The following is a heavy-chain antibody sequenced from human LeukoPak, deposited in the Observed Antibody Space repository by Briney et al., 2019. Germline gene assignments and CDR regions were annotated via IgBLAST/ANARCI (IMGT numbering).Heavy chain of an antibody. J-gene: IGHJ4*02. Sequence: PGGSLTLSCAPSGFTFTIYAMSWVRQAPGRGLEWVSFISGSGSSTNYAASVKDRLTISRDNFKNTLYLQMNSLRAEDTAVYYCEKGRPVQLRYFDWLLPFDYWGQGTLVTVSS. CDR1: GFTFTIYA. CDR2: ISGSGSST. CDR3: EKGRPVQLRYFDWLLPFDY. D-gene: IGHD3-9*01. V-gene: IGHV3-23*01.